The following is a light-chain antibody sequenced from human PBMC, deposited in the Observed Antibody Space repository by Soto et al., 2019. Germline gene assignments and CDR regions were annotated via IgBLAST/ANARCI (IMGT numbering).Light chain of an antibody. Sequence: QSVLAQPASVSGSPGQSITISCAGTSSDVGGYNYVSWYQQHPGKAPRLMIYDVSNRPSGVSNRFSGSKSGNTASLTISGLQAEDEADYYCTSYTIYSTFLFATGTKVTVL. CDR1: SSDVGGYNY. V-gene: IGLV2-14*01. CDR2: DVS. J-gene: IGLJ1*01. CDR3: TSYTIYSTFL.